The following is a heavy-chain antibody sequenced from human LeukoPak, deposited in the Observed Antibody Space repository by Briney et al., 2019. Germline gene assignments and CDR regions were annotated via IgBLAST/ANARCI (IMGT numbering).Heavy chain of an antibody. CDR1: GGSISSYY. V-gene: IGHV4-4*07. Sequence: SETLSLTCTVSGGSISSYYWSWIRQPAGKGLEWIRRIYTSGSTNYNPSLKSRVTMPVDTSKNQFSLKLSSVTAADTAVYYCARVGPGVVATISLGYYYYYYMDVWGKGTTVTVSS. D-gene: IGHD5-12*01. CDR2: IYTSGST. J-gene: IGHJ6*03. CDR3: ARVGPGVVATISLGYYYYYYMDV.